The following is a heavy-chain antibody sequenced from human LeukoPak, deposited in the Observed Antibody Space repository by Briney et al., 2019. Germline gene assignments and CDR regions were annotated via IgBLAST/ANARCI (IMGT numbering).Heavy chain of an antibody. CDR2: ISSSGNTI. V-gene: IGHV3-11*01. CDR3: ARERGYTYGAAFDY. D-gene: IGHD5-18*01. CDR1: GFIFSDYY. J-gene: IGHJ4*02. Sequence: PGGSLRLSCAASGFIFSDYYMSWIRQAPGKGLEWVSDISSSGNTIYYADSVKGRFTISRDNAKNSLYLQMNSLRAEDTAVYYCARERGYTYGAAFDYWGQGTLVTVSS.